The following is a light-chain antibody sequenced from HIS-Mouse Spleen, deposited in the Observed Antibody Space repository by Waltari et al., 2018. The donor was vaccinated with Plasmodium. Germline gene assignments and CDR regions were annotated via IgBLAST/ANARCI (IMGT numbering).Light chain of an antibody. CDR2: QDS. Sequence: SYELTQPPSVSVSPGQTASITCSGDKLGYKYACWYQQKPGQSPVLVIYQDSKRPSGIPARFSGSNSGNTATLTISGTQAMDEAVYYCQAWDSSTVVFGGGTKLTVL. CDR1: KLGYKY. CDR3: QAWDSSTVV. J-gene: IGLJ2*01. V-gene: IGLV3-1*01.